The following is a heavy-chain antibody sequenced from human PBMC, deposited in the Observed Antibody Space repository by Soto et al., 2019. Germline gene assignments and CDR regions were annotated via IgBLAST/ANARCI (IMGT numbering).Heavy chain of an antibody. CDR3: AKVGPSYYYGMDV. CDR1: GLDFSSEV. Sequence: PGGPLRLSWAASGLDFSSEVMCWVRQAPGKGLEWVSSISGSGRTIYHADSMRGRFAISRDNSKNSLYLQLNNLRVDDTAVYSCAKVGPSYYYGMDVWGQGTTVTVSS. J-gene: IGHJ6*02. CDR2: ISGSGRTI. D-gene: IGHD1-26*01. V-gene: IGHV3-23*01.